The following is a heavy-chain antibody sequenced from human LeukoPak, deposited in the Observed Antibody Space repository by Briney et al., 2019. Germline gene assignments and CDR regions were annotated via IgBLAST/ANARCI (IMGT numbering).Heavy chain of an antibody. CDR2: ISSSSSYI. J-gene: IGHJ4*02. D-gene: IGHD3-9*01. CDR3: ARDSSRGLRYFDSLDY. V-gene: IGHV3-21*01. CDR1: GFTFSSYS. Sequence: GGSLRLSCAASGFTFSSYSMNWVRQAPGKGLEWVSSISSSSSYIYYADSVKGRFTISRDNAKNSLYLQMNSLRAEDTAVYYCARDSSRGLRYFDSLDYWGQGTLVTVSS.